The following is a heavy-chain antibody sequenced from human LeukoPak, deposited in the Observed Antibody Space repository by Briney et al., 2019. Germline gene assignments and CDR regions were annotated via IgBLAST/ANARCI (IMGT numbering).Heavy chain of an antibody. Sequence: GGSLRLSCAASGFTFSSYWMNWVRQAPGKGLEWVANIKQDGTEKLYVDSVKGRFTISRDNAKNSLYLQMNSLRAEDTAVYYCAKDRWFGELYAFDIWGQGTMVTVSS. J-gene: IGHJ3*02. CDR3: AKDRWFGELYAFDI. CDR1: GFTFSSYW. D-gene: IGHD3-10*01. CDR2: IKQDGTEK. V-gene: IGHV3-7*03.